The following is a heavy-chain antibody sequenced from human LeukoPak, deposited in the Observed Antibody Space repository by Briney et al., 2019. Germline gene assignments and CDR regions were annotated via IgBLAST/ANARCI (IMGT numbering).Heavy chain of an antibody. Sequence: SETLSLTCTVSGGSISSYYWSWIRQPPGKGLEWIGYIYYSGSTNYNPSLKSRVTISVDTSKNQFSLKLSSVTAADTAVYYCARMAAAGTDYWSQGTLVTVSS. CDR3: ARMAAAGTDY. CDR2: IYYSGST. CDR1: GGSISSYY. J-gene: IGHJ4*02. V-gene: IGHV4-59*01. D-gene: IGHD6-13*01.